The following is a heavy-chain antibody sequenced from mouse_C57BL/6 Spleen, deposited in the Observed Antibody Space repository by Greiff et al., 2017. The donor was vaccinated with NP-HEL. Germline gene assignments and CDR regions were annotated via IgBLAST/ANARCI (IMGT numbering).Heavy chain of an antibody. CDR1: GYAFSSSW. Sequence: QVQLQQSGPELVKPGASVKISCKASGYAFSSSWMNWVKQRPGKGLEWIGRIYPGDGDTNYNGKFKGKATLTADKSSSTAYMQLSSLTSEDSAVYFCARGSLAYWGQGTLVTVSA. CDR2: IYPGDGDT. J-gene: IGHJ3*01. V-gene: IGHV1-82*01. CDR3: ARGSLAY.